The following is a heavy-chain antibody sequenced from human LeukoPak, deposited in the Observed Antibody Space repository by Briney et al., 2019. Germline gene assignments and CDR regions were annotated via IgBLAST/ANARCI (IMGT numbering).Heavy chain of an antibody. CDR1: GGSFSGYY. D-gene: IGHD6-13*01. J-gene: IGHJ4*02. CDR2: INHSGST. Sequence: SETLSLTCAVYGGSFSGYYWSWIRQPPGKGLEWIGEINHSGSTNYNPSLKSRVTISVDTSKNQFSLKLSSVTAADTAAYYCSKEGALIRAAGYFDYWGQGTLVTVSS. V-gene: IGHV4-34*01. CDR3: SKEGALIRAAGYFDY.